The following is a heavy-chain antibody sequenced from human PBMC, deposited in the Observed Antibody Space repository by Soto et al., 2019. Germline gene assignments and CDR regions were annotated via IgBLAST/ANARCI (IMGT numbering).Heavy chain of an antibody. J-gene: IGHJ6*02. D-gene: IGHD3-3*01. CDR2: ISYDGSNK. V-gene: IGHV3-30*18. Sequence: QVQLVESGGGVVQPGRSLRLSCAASGFTFSSYGMHWVRQAPGKGLEWVAVISYDGSNKYYADSVKGRFTISRDNSKNTLDLQMNSLRAEDTAVYYCAKESLYTGWSGYYNGMDVWGQGTTVTVSS. CDR3: AKESLYTGWSGYYNGMDV. CDR1: GFTFSSYG.